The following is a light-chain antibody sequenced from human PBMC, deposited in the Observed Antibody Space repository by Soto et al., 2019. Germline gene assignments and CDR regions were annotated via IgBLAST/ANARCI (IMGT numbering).Light chain of an antibody. J-gene: IGKJ1*01. CDR3: QQYSASPWT. CDR1: QSLSTAS. V-gene: IGKV3-20*01. CDR2: GAS. Sequence: DIVLTQSPATLSLSRGSRATLSCRASQSLSTASLAWYQQKPGQAPRLLIYGASTRATGIPDKFSGSGSGTNFTLTISSLDSADSAMYFCQQYSASPWTFGQGTKVEI.